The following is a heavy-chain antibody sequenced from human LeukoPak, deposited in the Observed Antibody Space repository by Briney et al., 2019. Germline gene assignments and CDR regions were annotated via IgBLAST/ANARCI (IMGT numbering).Heavy chain of an antibody. V-gene: IGHV4-4*02. CDR2: FYHSGST. CDR1: GGSISSNNW. CDR3: ARDMGTVAPAY. J-gene: IGHJ4*02. D-gene: IGHD5-18*01. Sequence: SGTLSLTCAVSGGSISSNNWWSWVRQSPQKGLEWIGEFYHSGSTNYNPSLKSRVTISIDKSKNQFSLNLNSVTAADTAVYYCARDMGTVAPAYWGQGTLVTVSS.